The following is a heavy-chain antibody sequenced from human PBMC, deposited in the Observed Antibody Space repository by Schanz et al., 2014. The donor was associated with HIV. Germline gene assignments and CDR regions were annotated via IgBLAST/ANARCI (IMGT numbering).Heavy chain of an antibody. CDR3: AKDRNHYDSRYRGKGNYYYYYGMDV. V-gene: IGHV3-23*01. J-gene: IGHJ6*02. Sequence: EVQLLDSGGGLVQPGGSLRLSCVASGFTFNNYAMTWVRQAPGKGLEWVSAISATGGSTYYADSVKGRFTISRDNSKNTLYLQMKSLRPEDTAVYYCAKDRNHYDSRYRGKGNYYYYYGMDVWGQGTTVTVSS. CDR2: ISATGGST. D-gene: IGHD3-22*01. CDR1: GFTFNNYA.